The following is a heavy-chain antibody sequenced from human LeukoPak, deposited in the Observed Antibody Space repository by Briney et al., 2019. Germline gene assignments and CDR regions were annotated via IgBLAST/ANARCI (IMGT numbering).Heavy chain of an antibody. J-gene: IGHJ4*02. D-gene: IGHD3-3*01. CDR3: ATYDSWSGYNIAY. Sequence: GGSLRLSCVVSGFTLSSRWMMWVRQAPGEGLEWMTNINRDGSEKNYVDSVKGRFTITRDNAENSLYLQMNSLKVEDSAIYYCATYDSWSGYNIAYWGQGTLVTVSS. V-gene: IGHV3-7*03. CDR2: INRDGSEK. CDR1: GFTLSSRW.